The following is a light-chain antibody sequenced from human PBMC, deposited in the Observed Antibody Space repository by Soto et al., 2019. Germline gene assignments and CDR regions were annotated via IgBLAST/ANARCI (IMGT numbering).Light chain of an antibody. Sequence: DIQMTQSPSTLSASVEDRVTITCRASQSIITSLAWYQQKPGKAPKLLIYKASSLQSGVPSRFSGSGSGTEFTLTISSLQPDDFATYYCQQYNSYSRTFGQGTKVAIK. CDR2: KAS. CDR3: QQYNSYSRT. CDR1: QSIITS. J-gene: IGKJ1*01. V-gene: IGKV1-5*03.